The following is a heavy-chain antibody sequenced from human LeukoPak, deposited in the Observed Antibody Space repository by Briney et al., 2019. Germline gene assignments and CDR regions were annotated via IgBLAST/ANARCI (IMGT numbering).Heavy chain of an antibody. CDR1: GFTVSSNY. J-gene: IGHJ4*02. CDR3: ARDRYCSSTSCYRGSDY. CDR2: IYSGGST. Sequence: PGGSLRLSCAASGFTVSSNYMSWVRQASGKGLEWVSVIYSGGSTYYADSVKGRFTISRDNSKNTLYLQMNSLRAEDTAVYYCARDRYCSSTSCYRGSDYWGQGTLVTVSS. V-gene: IGHV3-66*02. D-gene: IGHD2-2*02.